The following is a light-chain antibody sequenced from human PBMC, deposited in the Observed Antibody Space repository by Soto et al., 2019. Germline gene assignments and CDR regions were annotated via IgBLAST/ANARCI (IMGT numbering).Light chain of an antibody. V-gene: IGLV2-23*01. J-gene: IGLJ2*01. Sequence: QSALTQPASVSGSPGQSITISCTGTSSDVGSYNLVSWYQQHPGKAPKLMIYEGSKRPSGVGNRFSGSKSGNTASLTISGLQAEDEAEYYCCSYTSSATLVFGGGTKVTVL. CDR2: EGS. CDR1: SSDVGSYNL. CDR3: CSYTSSATLV.